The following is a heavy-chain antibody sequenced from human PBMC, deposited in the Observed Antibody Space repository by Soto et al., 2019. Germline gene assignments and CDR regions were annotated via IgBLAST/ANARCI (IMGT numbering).Heavy chain of an antibody. CDR3: ARAPKVSGSSQTRPDF. CDR2: ISQSGNT. V-gene: IGHV4-34*01. D-gene: IGHD6-6*01. CDR1: SGSFSGYY. Sequence: PSETLSLTCSSYSGSFSGYYWSWIRQPPGKGLEWIGEISQSGNTNYSPSLKSRVSISIDTSKKQFSLNLASASAADTAVYYCARAPKVSGSSQTRPDFWGQGTLVTVSS. J-gene: IGHJ4*02.